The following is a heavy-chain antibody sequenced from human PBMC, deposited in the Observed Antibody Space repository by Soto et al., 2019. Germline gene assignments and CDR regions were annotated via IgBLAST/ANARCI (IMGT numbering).Heavy chain of an antibody. CDR3: TVGELSLSLDY. J-gene: IGHJ4*02. D-gene: IGHD3-16*02. CDR2: IYYRGST. CDR1: GGSISSGGYY. Sequence: QVQLQESGPGLVKPSQTLSLTCTVSGGSISSGGYYWSWIRQHPGKGLEWIGYIYYRGSTYYNPSLKSRVTISVDTSKNQFSLKLSSVTAADTAVYYCTVGELSLSLDYWGQGTLVTVSS. V-gene: IGHV4-31*03.